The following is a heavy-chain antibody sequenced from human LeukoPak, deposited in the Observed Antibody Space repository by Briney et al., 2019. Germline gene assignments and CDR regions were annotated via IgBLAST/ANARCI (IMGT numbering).Heavy chain of an antibody. V-gene: IGHV4-31*03. CDR2: IYYSGST. CDR1: GGSISSGGYY. J-gene: IGHJ4*02. D-gene: IGHD6-13*01. CDR3: ARGGFAAAGTVDY. Sequence: SETLSLTCTVSGGSISSGGYYWSGIRQHPGKGLEWIGYIYYSGSTYYNPSLKSRVTISVDTSKNQFSLKLSSVTAADTAVYYCARGGFAAAGTVDYWGQGTLVTVSS.